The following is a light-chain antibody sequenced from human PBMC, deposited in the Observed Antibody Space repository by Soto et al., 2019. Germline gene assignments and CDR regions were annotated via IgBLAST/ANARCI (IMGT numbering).Light chain of an antibody. CDR2: GAS. CDR3: HQYNTTPLT. V-gene: IGKV4-1*01. Sequence: DIVMTQPPDSLAVSLGEPATINCKPSQRVFSSSNNESYLAWYQQKPGQAPRLLIYGASTRASGVPARISGSGSGTDFTLSISSLQAEDVAVYYCHQYNTTPLTFGQGTKVDIK. J-gene: IGKJ1*01. CDR1: QRVFSSSNNESY.